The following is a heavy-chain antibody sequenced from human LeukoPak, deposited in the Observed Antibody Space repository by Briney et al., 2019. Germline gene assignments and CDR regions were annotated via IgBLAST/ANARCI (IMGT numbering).Heavy chain of an antibody. CDR2: IYTSGST. D-gene: IGHD1-26*01. Sequence: SETLSLTCTVSGGSISSYYWSWIRQPAGKGLEWIGRIYTSGSTNYNPSLKSRVTMSVDTSKNQFSLKLSSVTAADTAVYYCARDRRVGATTLRWFDPWGQGTLVTVFS. V-gene: IGHV4-4*07. CDR3: ARDRRVGATTLRWFDP. CDR1: GGSISSYY. J-gene: IGHJ5*02.